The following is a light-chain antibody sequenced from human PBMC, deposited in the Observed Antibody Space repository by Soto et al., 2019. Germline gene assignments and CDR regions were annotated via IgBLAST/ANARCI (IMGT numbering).Light chain of an antibody. J-gene: IGLJ2*01. CDR2: DDG. CDR1: NIRSKS. V-gene: IGLV3-21*02. Sequence: SYELAQPPSVSVAPGQTARITCGGHNIRSKSVHWYQQRPGQAPVQVVYDDGDRPSWIPERFSGSNSGNTATLTISRVEAGDEADYYCQVWDSNSDHVVFGGGTKVTV. CDR3: QVWDSNSDHVV.